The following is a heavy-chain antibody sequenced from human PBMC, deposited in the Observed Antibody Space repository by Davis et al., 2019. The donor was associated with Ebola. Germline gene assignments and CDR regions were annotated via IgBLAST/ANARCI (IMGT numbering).Heavy chain of an antibody. CDR1: GGTFSSYA. V-gene: IGHV1-46*01. D-gene: IGHD4-23*01. CDR2: INPSGGST. CDR3: ARDQGGGYSRHYGMDV. Sequence: ASVKVSCKASGGTFSSYAISWVRQAPGQGLEWMGIINPSGGSTSYAQKFQGRVTMTRDTSTSTVYMELSSLRSEDTAVYYCARDQGGGYSRHYGMDVWGQGTTVTVSS. J-gene: IGHJ6*02.